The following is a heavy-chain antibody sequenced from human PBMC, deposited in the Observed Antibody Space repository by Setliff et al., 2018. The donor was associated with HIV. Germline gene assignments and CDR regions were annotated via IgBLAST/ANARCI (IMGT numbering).Heavy chain of an antibody. Sequence: PSETLSLTCTVSGDSITRGSYYWSWIRQPAGKGLEWLGHIYTSGKTHYSPSLKSRSTISADTSKNQLSLNLSSVTAADTAVYYCARAAYSGTYLWEPATDLWGRGTLVTVSS. CDR3: ARAAYSGTYLWEPATDL. J-gene: IGHJ2*01. V-gene: IGHV4-61*09. CDR2: IYTSGKT. D-gene: IGHD1-26*01. CDR1: GDSITRGSYY.